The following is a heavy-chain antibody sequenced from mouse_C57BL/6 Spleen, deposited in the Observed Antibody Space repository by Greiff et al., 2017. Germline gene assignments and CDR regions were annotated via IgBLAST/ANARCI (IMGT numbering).Heavy chain of an antibody. V-gene: IGHV1-31*01. D-gene: IGHD2-2*01. J-gene: IGHJ4*01. CDR2: IYPYNGGS. Sequence: VQLQQSGPELVQPGASVKISCKASGYSFTGYYLHWVKQSHGNILDWIGYIYPYNGGSSYNQKFKGKATLTVDKSSSTAYMEPRSRTSEESAVYYWAREYGYDGAYAMDYWGQGTSVTVSS. CDR3: AREYGYDGAYAMDY. CDR1: GYSFTGYY.